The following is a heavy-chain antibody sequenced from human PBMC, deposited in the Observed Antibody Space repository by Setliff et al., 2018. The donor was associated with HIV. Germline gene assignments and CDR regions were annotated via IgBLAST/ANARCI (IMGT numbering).Heavy chain of an antibody. CDR2: MNPNSGNT. J-gene: IGHJ5*01. CDR1: GYTFTSYD. D-gene: IGHD5-12*01. CDR3: ARLRGPGSPFDS. V-gene: IGHV1-8*01. Sequence: ASVKVSCKASGYTFTSYDINWVRQAAGQGLEWMGWMNPNSGNTGYAQKFQGRITMTRNTSISTAYMDLSSLRSEDTAVYYCARLRGPGSPFDSWGQGTLVTVSS.